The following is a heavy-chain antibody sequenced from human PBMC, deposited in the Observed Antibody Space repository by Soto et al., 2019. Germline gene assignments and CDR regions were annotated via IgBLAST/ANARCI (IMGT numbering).Heavy chain of an antibody. V-gene: IGHV1-69*13. D-gene: IGHD6-13*01. CDR2: IIPIFGTA. CDR1: GGTFSSYA. Sequence: SVKVSCKASGGTFSSYAISWVRQAPGQGLEWMGGIIPIFGTANYAQKFQGRVTITADESTSTAYMELSSLRSEDTAVYYCASHGRFSSSWYDFDYRGQGTLVTVSS. CDR3: ASHGRFSSSWYDFDY. J-gene: IGHJ4*02.